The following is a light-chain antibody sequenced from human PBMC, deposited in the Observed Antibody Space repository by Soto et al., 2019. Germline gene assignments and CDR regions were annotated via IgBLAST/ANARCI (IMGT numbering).Light chain of an antibody. CDR2: LNSDGSH. CDR1: SGHSSYA. Sequence: QPVLTQSPSASASLGASVKITCPLTSGHSSYAIAWYQQQPEKGPRYLMLLNSDGSHKKGDGIPDRFSGGSSGADRSLTITSLRSEDEADDYCQTWGGGRVVFGGGTKVTVL. V-gene: IGLV4-69*01. CDR3: QTWGGGRVV. J-gene: IGLJ3*02.